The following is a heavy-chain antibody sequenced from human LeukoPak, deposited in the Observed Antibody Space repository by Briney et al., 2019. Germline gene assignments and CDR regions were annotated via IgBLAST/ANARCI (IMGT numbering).Heavy chain of an antibody. CDR3: ARDAGDTSDIVVVPAAFHADLGFDP. D-gene: IGHD2-2*01. V-gene: IGHV4-39*07. Sequence: SETLSLTCTVSGGSISSSKYYWGWIRQPPGKGLEWIASVFYSGGTYYNPSLKSRVTISVDTSKNQFSLKLSSVTAADTAVYYCARDAGDTSDIVVVPAAFHADLGFDPWGQGTLVTVSS. J-gene: IGHJ5*02. CDR1: GGSISSSKYY. CDR2: VFYSGGT.